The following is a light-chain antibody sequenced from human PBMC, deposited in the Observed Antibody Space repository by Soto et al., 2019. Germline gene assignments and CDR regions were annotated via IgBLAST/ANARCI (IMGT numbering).Light chain of an antibody. CDR2: SNN. CDR1: SSNIGSNT. CDR3: AAWDDSLNVVV. J-gene: IGLJ2*01. Sequence: QSVLTQPPSASGTPGQRVTIYCSGSSSNIGSNTVNWYQQLPGTAPKLLIYSNNQRPSGVPDRFSGSKSGTSASLAISGLQYEDEADYYCAAWDDSLNVVVFGGGTKLTVL. V-gene: IGLV1-44*01.